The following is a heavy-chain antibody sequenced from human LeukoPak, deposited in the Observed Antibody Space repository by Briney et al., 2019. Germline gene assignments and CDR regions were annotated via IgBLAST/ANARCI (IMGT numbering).Heavy chain of an antibody. CDR3: ARDDDFAGPYGMDA. CDR2: ISVSGTI. Sequence: GGSLRLSCAASGFTFRSYEMNWVRQAPGKGLEWVSYISVSGTIYYADSVKGRFTISRDNAKNSLYLQMNSLRAEDTAVYYCARDDDFAGPYGMDAWGQGTTVTVSS. V-gene: IGHV3-48*03. CDR1: GFTFRSYE. J-gene: IGHJ6*02. D-gene: IGHD3-3*01.